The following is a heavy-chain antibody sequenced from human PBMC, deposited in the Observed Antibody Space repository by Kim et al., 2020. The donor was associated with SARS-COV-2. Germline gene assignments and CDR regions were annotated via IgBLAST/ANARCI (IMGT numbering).Heavy chain of an antibody. CDR1: GFTFSSYG. CDR3: AKGHVQAIFGVVIPHDAFDI. D-gene: IGHD3-3*01. V-gene: IGHV3-30*18. CDR2: ISYDGSNK. Sequence: GGSLRLSCAASGFTFSSYGMHWVRQAPGKGLEWVAVISYDGSNKYYADSVKGRFTISRDNSKNTLYLQMNSLRAEDTAVYYCAKGHVQAIFGVVIPHDAFDIWGQGTMVTVSS. J-gene: IGHJ3*02.